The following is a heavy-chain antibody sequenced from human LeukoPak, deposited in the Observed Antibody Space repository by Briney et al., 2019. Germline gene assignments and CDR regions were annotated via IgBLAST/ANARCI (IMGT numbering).Heavy chain of an antibody. CDR1: GGSISRYY. CDR2: IYYSGST. J-gene: IGHJ5*02. D-gene: IGHD2-15*01. CDR3: ARRISGAWFDP. Sequence: SETLSLTCTVSGGSISRYYWSWIRQPPGKGLEWIGYIYYSGSTNYNPSLKSRVSMSVDTSKNQFSLKLSSVTAADTALYYCARRISGAWFDPWGRGTLVTVSS. V-gene: IGHV4-59*08.